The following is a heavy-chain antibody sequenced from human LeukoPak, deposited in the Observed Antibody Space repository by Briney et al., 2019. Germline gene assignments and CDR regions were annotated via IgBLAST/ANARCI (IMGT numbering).Heavy chain of an antibody. J-gene: IGHJ2*01. D-gene: IGHD4-17*01. CDR2: IDAAGDT. V-gene: IGHV3-13*01. CDR1: GFTFSNYD. Sequence: GGSLRLSCAAAGFTFSNYDMHWVRQPSGRGLEWVSAIDAAGDTNYPDSVKGRIAISRENAKNSLYLQMNRLRVGDTAVYYCARRAYGDYGRWYYDLWGRGTLVTVSS. CDR3: ARRAYGDYGRWYYDL.